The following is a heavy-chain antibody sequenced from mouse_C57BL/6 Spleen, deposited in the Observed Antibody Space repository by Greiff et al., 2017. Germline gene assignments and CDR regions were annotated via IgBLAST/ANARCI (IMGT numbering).Heavy chain of an antibody. Sequence: EVKLQESGPGLVKPSQSLSLTCSVTGYSITSGYYWNWIRQSPGNKLEWMGYISYDGSNNYNPSLKNRISITRDTSKNQFFLKLNSVTTEDTATYYCARGVYSNYVPYFDVWGTGTTVTVSS. CDR2: ISYDGSN. J-gene: IGHJ1*03. CDR3: ARGVYSNYVPYFDV. CDR1: GYSITSGYY. D-gene: IGHD2-5*01. V-gene: IGHV3-6*01.